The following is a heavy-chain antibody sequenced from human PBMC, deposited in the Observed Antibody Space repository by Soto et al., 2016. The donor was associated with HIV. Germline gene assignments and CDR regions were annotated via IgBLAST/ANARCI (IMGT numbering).Heavy chain of an antibody. CDR1: GFTFSSYS. J-gene: IGHJ4*02. CDR2: ISADSGTT. D-gene: IGHD6-19*01. CDR3: ARDLRVXVAGWGSY. V-gene: IGHV3-48*01. Sequence: EVQLVESGGGLVQPGESLRLSCAASGFTFSSYSMNWVRQAPGEGLEWLSYISADSGTTYYADSVKGRFTISRDNAKNLLYLQMNSLRAEDTAVYYCARDLRVXVAGWGSYWGQGTLVTVSS.